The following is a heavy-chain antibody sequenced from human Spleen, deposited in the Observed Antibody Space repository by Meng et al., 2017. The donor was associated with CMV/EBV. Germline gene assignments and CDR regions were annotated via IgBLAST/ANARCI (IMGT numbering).Heavy chain of an antibody. Sequence: CAASGFSFSIYAVHWFRQAPGKGPEWVAVVSYDGSNKYYTDSVKGRFTISRDNSKNTLYLQMKSLRVEDTAVYYCARDYGSGSRFDYWGQGTLVTVSS. CDR2: VSYDGSNK. D-gene: IGHD3-10*01. J-gene: IGHJ4*02. CDR1: GFSFSIYA. CDR3: ARDYGSGSRFDY. V-gene: IGHV3-30*04.